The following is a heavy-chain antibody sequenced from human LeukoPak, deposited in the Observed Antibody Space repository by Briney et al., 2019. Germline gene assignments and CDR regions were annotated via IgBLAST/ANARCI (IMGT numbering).Heavy chain of an antibody. CDR1: GTSIKTYY. Sequence: SETLSLTCNVSGTSIKTYYWSWIRQPPGKGLEWIGYIFDRGTTNYNPSLESRVTISAETSKNQVSLKVKSVTAADTAVYYCARGGRSRGSMSFYYMDVWGKGATVTVSS. D-gene: IGHD3-10*01. CDR3: ARGGRSRGSMSFYYMDV. CDR2: IFDRGTT. V-gene: IGHV4-59*01. J-gene: IGHJ6*03.